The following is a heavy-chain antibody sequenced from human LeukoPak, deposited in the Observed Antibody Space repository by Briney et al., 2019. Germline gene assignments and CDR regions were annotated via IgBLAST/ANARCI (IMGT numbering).Heavy chain of an antibody. CDR2: ISSNGGST. Sequence: PGGSLRLSCSASGFTFSSYAMHWVRQAPGKGLEYVSAISSNGGSTYYADSVKGRFTISRDNSKNTLYLQMSSLRAEDTAVYYCVKALHSSSWHPFGYWGQGTLVTVSS. J-gene: IGHJ4*02. CDR3: VKALHSSSWHPFGY. CDR1: GFTFSSYA. D-gene: IGHD6-13*01. V-gene: IGHV3-64D*06.